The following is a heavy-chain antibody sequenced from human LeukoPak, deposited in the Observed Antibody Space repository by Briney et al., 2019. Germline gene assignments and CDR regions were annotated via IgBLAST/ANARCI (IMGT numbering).Heavy chain of an antibody. D-gene: IGHD1-26*01. CDR1: GGSISNYY. J-gene: IGHJ5*02. CDR3: ARHEGGSYNWFDP. Sequence: PSETLSLTCTVSGGSISNYYWSWIRQPPGKGLEWIGYIYYSGSTDYNPSLKSRLTISVDTSKNQFSLKLSSVTAADTAVYYCARHEGGSYNWFDPWGQGTLVTVSS. V-gene: IGHV4-59*08. CDR2: IYYSGST.